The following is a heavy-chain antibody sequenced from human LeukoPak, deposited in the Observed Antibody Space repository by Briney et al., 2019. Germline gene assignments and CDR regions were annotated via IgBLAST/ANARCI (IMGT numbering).Heavy chain of an antibody. J-gene: IGHJ4*02. D-gene: IGHD3-22*01. V-gene: IGHV4-61*01. Sequence: SETLSLTCTVSGGSVSSGSYYWSWIRQPPGKGLEWIGYIYYSGSTNYNPSLKSRVTMSVDTSKNQFSLKLSSATAADTAVYYCARDRSKHYDSSGLRRTGFFDYWGQGARVTVSP. CDR1: GGSVSSGSYY. CDR3: ARDRSKHYDSSGLRRTGFFDY. CDR2: IYYSGST.